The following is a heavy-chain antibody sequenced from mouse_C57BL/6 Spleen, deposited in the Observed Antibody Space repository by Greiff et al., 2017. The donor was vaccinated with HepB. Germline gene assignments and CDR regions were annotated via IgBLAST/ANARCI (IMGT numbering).Heavy chain of an antibody. V-gene: IGHV5-17*01. D-gene: IGHD1-2*01. CDR1: GFTFSDYG. J-gene: IGHJ2*01. Sequence: EVQLVESGGGLVKPGGSLKLSCAASGFTFSDYGMHWVRQAPEKGLEWVAYISSGSSTIYYADTVKGRFTISRDNAKNTLFLQMTSLRSEDAAMYYCARTGGPITPYFGYWGQGTTLTVSS. CDR2: ISSGSSTI. CDR3: ARTGGPITPYFGY.